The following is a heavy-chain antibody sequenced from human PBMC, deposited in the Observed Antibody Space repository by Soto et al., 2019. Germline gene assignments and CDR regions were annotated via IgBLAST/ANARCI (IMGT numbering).Heavy chain of an antibody. CDR3: ARDIVVVVAATGPPYYYGMDV. D-gene: IGHD2-15*01. CDR1: GYTFTSYG. Sequence: ASVKVSCKASGYTFTSYGISWVRQAPGQGLEWMGWISAYNGNTNYAQKLQGRVTMTTDTSTSKAYMELRSLRSDDTAVYYCARDIVVVVAATGPPYYYGMDVWGQGTTVTVSS. J-gene: IGHJ6*02. V-gene: IGHV1-18*01. CDR2: ISAYNGNT.